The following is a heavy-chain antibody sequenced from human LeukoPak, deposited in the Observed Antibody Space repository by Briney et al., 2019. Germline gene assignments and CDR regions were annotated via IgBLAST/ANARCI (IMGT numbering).Heavy chain of an antibody. J-gene: IGHJ4*02. CDR1: GFTFSSYS. Sequence: PGGSLRLSCAASGFTFSSYSMNWVRQAPGKGLEWVSSISSSSSYIYYADSVKGRFTISRDNAKNSLYLQMNSLRAEDTAVYYCARDTEDLHDYGDYSPLYWGQGTLVTVSS. CDR2: ISSSSSYI. V-gene: IGHV3-21*01. CDR3: ARDTEDLHDYGDYSPLY. D-gene: IGHD4-17*01.